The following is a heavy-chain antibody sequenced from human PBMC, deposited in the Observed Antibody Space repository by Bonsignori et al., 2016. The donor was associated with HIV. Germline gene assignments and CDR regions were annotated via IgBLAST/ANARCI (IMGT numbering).Heavy chain of an antibody. V-gene: IGHV4-39*07. J-gene: IGHJ6*03. CDR1: GGSISSSSFH. Sequence: GSLRLSCTVSGGSISSSSFHWGWIRQPPGKGLEWIGSLSYGGSTYYNPSLKSRVTISVDTSKNQFSLRLTSVTAADTAVYYCARLQPYYYYMDVWGKGTTVTVSS. CDR3: ARLQPYYYYMDV. D-gene: IGHD5-24*01. CDR2: LSYGGST.